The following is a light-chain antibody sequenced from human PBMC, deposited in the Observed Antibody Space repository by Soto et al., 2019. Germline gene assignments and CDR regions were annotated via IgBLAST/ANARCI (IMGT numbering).Light chain of an antibody. Sequence: EMVLTQSPGTLSLSPGERATLSCRASQSVTSSYLAWYQQKPGQAPGLLIYGASSRATGIPDRFSGSGSGTDFTLTISRLEPEDFAVYYCQQYGSAFGGGTKVEIK. V-gene: IGKV3-20*01. CDR2: GAS. CDR3: QQYGSA. J-gene: IGKJ4*01. CDR1: QSVTSSY.